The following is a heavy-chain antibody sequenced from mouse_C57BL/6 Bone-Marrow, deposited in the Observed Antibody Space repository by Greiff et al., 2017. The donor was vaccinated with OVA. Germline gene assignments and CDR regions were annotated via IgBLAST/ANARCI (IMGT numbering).Heavy chain of an antibody. V-gene: IGHV1-55*01. D-gene: IGHD1-1*01. CDR3: ARSGTTVFDY. CDR2: IYPGSGST. J-gene: IGHJ2*01. Sequence: QVQLQQPGAELVKPGASVKMSCKASGYTFTSYWITWVKQRPGQGLEWIGDIYPGSGSTNYNEKFKGKATLTADKSSSTAYMQFSSLTSEDSAIYYCARSGTTVFDYWGQGTTLTVSS. CDR1: GYTFTSYW.